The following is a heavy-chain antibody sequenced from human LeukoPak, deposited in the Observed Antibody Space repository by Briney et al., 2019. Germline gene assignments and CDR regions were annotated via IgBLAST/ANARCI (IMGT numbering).Heavy chain of an antibody. CDR2: IYTSGST. CDR3: AGGSYAGYYYGMEV. D-gene: IGHD3-10*01. V-gene: IGHV4-4*07. J-gene: IGHJ6*02. Sequence: SETLSLTCTVSGGSISSYYWSWIRQPAGKGLEWIGRIYTSGSTNYNPSLKSRVTMSVDTSKNQFSLKLSSVTAADTAVYYCAGGSYAGYYYGMEVWGQGTTVTVSS. CDR1: GGSISSYY.